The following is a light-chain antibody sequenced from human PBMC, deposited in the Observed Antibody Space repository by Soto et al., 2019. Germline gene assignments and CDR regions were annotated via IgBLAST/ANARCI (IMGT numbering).Light chain of an antibody. CDR1: QSISSY. J-gene: IGKJ5*01. V-gene: IGKV1-39*01. Sequence: DIQMTQSPSSLSASVGDRVTIXXRASQSISSYLNWYQQKPGKAPKXLIYAASSLQSGVPSRFSGSGSGTDFTLTISSLQPEDFATYYCQQSYSTAITFGQGTRLEIK. CDR3: QQSYSTAIT. CDR2: AAS.